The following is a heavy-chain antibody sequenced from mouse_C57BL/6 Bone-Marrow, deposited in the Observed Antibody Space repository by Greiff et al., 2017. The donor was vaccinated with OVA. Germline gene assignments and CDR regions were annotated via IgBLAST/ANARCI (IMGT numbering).Heavy chain of an antibody. D-gene: IGHD1-3*01. V-gene: IGHV14-2*01. Sequence: EVQLQQSGAELVKPGASVKLSCTASGFNFKDYYMHWVKQRTEQGLEWIGRIDPEDGETKYDPKFQGKATITADTSSNTAYLQLSSLTSEDTAVYYCASPSSHYYAMDYWGQGTSVTVSS. J-gene: IGHJ4*01. CDR1: GFNFKDYY. CDR2: IDPEDGET. CDR3: ASPSSHYYAMDY.